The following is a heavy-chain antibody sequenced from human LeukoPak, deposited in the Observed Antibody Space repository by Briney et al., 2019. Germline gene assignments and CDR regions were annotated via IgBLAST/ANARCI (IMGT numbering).Heavy chain of an antibody. CDR2: VYPGDSST. D-gene: IGHD3-3*01. J-gene: IGHJ4*02. CDR1: GFTFTNYW. Sequence: GESLQISCKGSGFTFTNYWIGWVRQVPGKGLEWMGIVYPGDSSTRYSPSFRGRVTISADKSISTAYLQWDSLEASDTAMYYCARELSAPDDYWGQGTLVTVSS. CDR3: ARELSAPDDY. V-gene: IGHV5-51*01.